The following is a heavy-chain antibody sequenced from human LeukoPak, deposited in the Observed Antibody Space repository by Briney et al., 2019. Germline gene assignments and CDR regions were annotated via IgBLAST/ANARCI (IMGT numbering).Heavy chain of an antibody. Sequence: ASVKVSCKASGYTFTSYYMHWVRQAPGQGLEWMGIINPSGGSTSYAQKFQGRVTMTRDMSTSTVYMKLSSLRSEDTAVYYCALSSGYFRSFDYWGQGTLVTVSS. CDR1: GYTFTSYY. J-gene: IGHJ4*02. V-gene: IGHV1-46*01. CDR2: INPSGGST. CDR3: ALSSGYFRSFDY. D-gene: IGHD3-22*01.